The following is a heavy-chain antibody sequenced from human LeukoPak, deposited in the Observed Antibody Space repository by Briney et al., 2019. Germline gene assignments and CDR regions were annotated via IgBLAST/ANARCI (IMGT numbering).Heavy chain of an antibody. CDR3: ARDGSGRVPEXXAPDY. CDR1: GFTFSSYS. D-gene: IGHD3-10*01. CDR2: IRSSSSTI. V-gene: IGHV3-48*01. Sequence: GGSLRLSCAASGFTFSSYSMNWVRQAPGKGLEGVSYIRSSSSTIYYADSVKGRFTISRDNAKNSLYLQMNSLRAEDTAVYYCARDGSGRVPEXXAPDYWXXGTLVTVS. J-gene: IGHJ4*01.